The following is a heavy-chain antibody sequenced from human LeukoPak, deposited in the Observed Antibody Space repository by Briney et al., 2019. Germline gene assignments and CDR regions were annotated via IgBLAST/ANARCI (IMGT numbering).Heavy chain of an antibody. D-gene: IGHD3-3*01. CDR2: IIPIFGTA. CDR1: GGTFISYA. Sequence: SVKVSCKASGGTFISYAISWVRQAPGQGLEWMGGIIPIFGTANYAQKFQGRVTITADESTSTAYMELSSLRSEDTAVYYCAREPGVAAGYNWFDPWGQGTLVTVSS. J-gene: IGHJ5*02. CDR3: AREPGVAAGYNWFDP. V-gene: IGHV1-69*13.